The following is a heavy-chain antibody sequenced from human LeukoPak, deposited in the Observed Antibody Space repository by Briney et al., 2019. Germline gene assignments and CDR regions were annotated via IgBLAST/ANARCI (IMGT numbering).Heavy chain of an antibody. Sequence: SETLSLTCAVYGGSFSGYYWSWIRQPPGKGLEWIGEINHSGSTNYNPSLKSRVTISVDTSKNQFSLKLSSVTAADTAVYYCARDYLVGGYSSWGQGTLVTVSS. CDR3: ARDYLVGGYSS. J-gene: IGHJ4*02. CDR2: INHSGST. D-gene: IGHD5-12*01. CDR1: GGSFSGYY. V-gene: IGHV4-34*01.